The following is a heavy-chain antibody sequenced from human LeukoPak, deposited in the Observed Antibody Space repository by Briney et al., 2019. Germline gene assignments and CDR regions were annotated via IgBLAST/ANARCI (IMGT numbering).Heavy chain of an antibody. D-gene: IGHD1-26*01. J-gene: IGHJ4*02. CDR3: ARVRTGSYYIDY. CDR2: LFYSGST. Sequence: SETLSLTCTASGGSVSSNSYYWSWIRQPPGKGLECIGYLFYSGSTNYNPSLKSRVTISVDTSKDQFSLKLNSVTAADTAVYYCARVRTGSYYIDYWGQGTLVPVSS. V-gene: IGHV4-61*01. CDR1: GGSVSSNSYY.